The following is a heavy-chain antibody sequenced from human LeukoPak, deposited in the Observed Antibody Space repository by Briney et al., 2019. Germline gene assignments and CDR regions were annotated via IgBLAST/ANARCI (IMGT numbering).Heavy chain of an antibody. CDR3: ARHYPPGNWLDP. V-gene: IGHV5-10-1*01. Sequence: GESLKISCQGSGYSFSSYWITWVRQMPGKGLEWMGRIDLSDSYTSYSPPFQGHVAISADKPISTAFLEWSSLRASDTAIYYCARHYPPGNWLDPWGQGTLVTVSS. J-gene: IGHJ5*02. D-gene: IGHD3-10*01. CDR2: IDLSDSYT. CDR1: GYSFSSYW.